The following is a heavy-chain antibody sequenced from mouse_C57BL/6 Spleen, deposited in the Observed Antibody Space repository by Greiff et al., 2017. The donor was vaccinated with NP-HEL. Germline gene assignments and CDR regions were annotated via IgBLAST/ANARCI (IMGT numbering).Heavy chain of an antibody. CDR2: IDPNCGGT. V-gene: IGHV1-72*01. Sequence: QVQLQQPGAELVKPGPSVRLSCKASGYSFTSYWMHGVKLRPGPGLGWLGRIDPNCGGTKYNETFKSKATLTVDKPSSTAYMKRSRLTSEDSAVYYGAREGIYDGYDVPFDYWGQGPTLTVSS. CDR1: GYSFTSYW. CDR3: AREGIYDGYDVPFDY. D-gene: IGHD2-2*01. J-gene: IGHJ2*01.